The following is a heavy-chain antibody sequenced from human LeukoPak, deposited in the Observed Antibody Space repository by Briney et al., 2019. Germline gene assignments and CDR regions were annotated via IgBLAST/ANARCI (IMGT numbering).Heavy chain of an antibody. V-gene: IGHV3-48*03. CDR3: ARFASIDYFDY. D-gene: IGHD5-12*01. J-gene: IGHJ4*02. CDR1: GFTFSSYE. CDR2: ISSSGSTI. Sequence: QPGGSLRLSCAASGFTFSSYEMNWVRQAPGKGLEWVSYISSSGSTIYYADSVKGRFTISRANAKNSLYLQMNSLRAEDTAVYYCARFASIDYFDYWGQGTLVTVSS.